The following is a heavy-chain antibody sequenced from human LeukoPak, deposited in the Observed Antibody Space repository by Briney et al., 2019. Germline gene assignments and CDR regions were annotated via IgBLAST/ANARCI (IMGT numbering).Heavy chain of an antibody. CDR3: ARDTVRGGSYPDPNYYYYGMDV. CDR1: GCAISSYY. CDR2: IYTSGST. D-gene: IGHD1-26*01. V-gene: IGHV4-4*07. J-gene: IGHJ6*02. Sequence: SETLSLTCTGSGCAISSYYWSWIRQPAGKGLEWIGRIYTSGSTNYNPSLKSRVTMSVDTSKNQFSLKLSSVTAADTAVYYCARDTVRGGSYPDPNYYYYGMDVWGQGTTVTVSS.